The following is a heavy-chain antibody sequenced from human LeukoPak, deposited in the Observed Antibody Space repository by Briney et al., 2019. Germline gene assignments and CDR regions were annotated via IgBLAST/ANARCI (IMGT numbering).Heavy chain of an antibody. D-gene: IGHD3-9*01. J-gene: IGHJ4*02. CDR2: ISYDGSNR. CDR3: ARGQYYDILTGYYTD. Sequence: PGGSLRLSCAASGFTFSSYAMHWVRQAPGKGLEWVAVISYDGSNRYYADSVKGRFTISRDNSKNTLYLQMNSLRAEDTAVYYCARGQYYDILTGYYTDWGQGTLV. V-gene: IGHV3-30*04. CDR1: GFTFSSYA.